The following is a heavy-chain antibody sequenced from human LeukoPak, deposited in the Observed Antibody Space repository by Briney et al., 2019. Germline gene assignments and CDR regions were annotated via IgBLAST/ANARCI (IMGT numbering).Heavy chain of an antibody. CDR3: ARGVESYDILTGYREGYYFDY. CDR1: GFTFSSYS. J-gene: IGHJ4*02. V-gene: IGHV3-21*01. Sequence: GGSLRLSCAASGFTFSSYSMNWVRQAPGKGLEWVSSISSSSSYIYYADSVKGRFTISRDNAKNSLYLQMNSLRAEDTAVYYCARGVESYDILTGYREGYYFDYWGQGTLVTVSS. D-gene: IGHD3-9*01. CDR2: ISSSSSYI.